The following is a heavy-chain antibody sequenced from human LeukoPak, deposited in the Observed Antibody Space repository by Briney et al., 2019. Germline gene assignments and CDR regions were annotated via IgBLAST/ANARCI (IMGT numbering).Heavy chain of an antibody. D-gene: IGHD6-13*01. CDR1: GFTFSNFW. J-gene: IGHJ1*01. Sequence: GGSLRLSCAAAGFTFSNFWMSWVRQAPGKGLEWVANIKQDGSEKYYVDSVKGRFTISRDNAKNSLYLQMNSLRAEDTAVYYCAGDSSSWYSGYFQHWGQGTLVTVSS. CDR3: AGDSSSWYSGYFQH. V-gene: IGHV3-7*01. CDR2: IKQDGSEK.